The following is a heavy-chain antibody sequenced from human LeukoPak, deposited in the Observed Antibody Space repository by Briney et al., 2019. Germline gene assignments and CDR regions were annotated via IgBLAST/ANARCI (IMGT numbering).Heavy chain of an antibody. V-gene: IGHV4-59*01. J-gene: IGHJ4*02. CDR2: NHNTGST. CDR1: GGSISTFH. CDR3: AIMVQGVHTYFGS. D-gene: IGHD3-10*01. Sequence: PSETLSLTCTVSGGSISTFHWSWIRQPPGRGLEWIAFNHNTGSTNYNPSLKSRVTISVDTSKNQFSLKLSSVTAADTAVYYCAIMVQGVHTYFGSWGQGNLVAVSS.